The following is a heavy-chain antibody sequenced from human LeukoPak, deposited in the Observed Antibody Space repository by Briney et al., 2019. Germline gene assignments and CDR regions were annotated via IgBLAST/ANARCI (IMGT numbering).Heavy chain of an antibody. Sequence: SETLSLTCTVSGGSISSYYWSWIRQPPGKGLEWIGYIYYSGSTNYNPSLKSRVTISVDTSKNQFSLKLSSVTAADTAVYYCASVLRYFDGGWFDPWGQGTLVTVSS. CDR1: GGSISSYY. CDR3: ASVLRYFDGGWFDP. J-gene: IGHJ5*02. V-gene: IGHV4-59*01. CDR2: IYYSGST. D-gene: IGHD3-9*01.